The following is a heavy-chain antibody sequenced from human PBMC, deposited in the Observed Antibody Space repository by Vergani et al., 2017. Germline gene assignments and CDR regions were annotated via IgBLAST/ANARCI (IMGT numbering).Heavy chain of an antibody. D-gene: IGHD3-3*01. Sequence: QVQLQESGPGLVKPSETLSLTCTVSGGSISSYYWSWIRQPPGKGLEWIGYIYYSGSTNYNPSLKSRVTISVDTSKNQFSLKLSSVTAADKAVYYCARGLRXYDFWSGYYTDYYYMDVWGKGTTVTVSS. V-gene: IGHV4-59*01. J-gene: IGHJ6*03. CDR2: IYYSGST. CDR3: ARGLRXYDFWSGYYTDYYYMDV. CDR1: GGSISSYY.